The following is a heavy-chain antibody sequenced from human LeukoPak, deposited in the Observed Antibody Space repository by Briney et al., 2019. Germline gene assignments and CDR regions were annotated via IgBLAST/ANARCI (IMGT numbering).Heavy chain of an antibody. CDR3: AREHDYGDSNAFDI. D-gene: IGHD4-17*01. CDR2: INTNTGNP. V-gene: IGHV7-4-1*02. J-gene: IGHJ3*02. Sequence: ASVTVSCKASGYTFTSYATNWVRQAPGQGLEWMGWINTNTGNPTYAQGFTGRFVFSLDTSVSTAYLQISSLKAEDTAVYYCAREHDYGDSNAFDIWGQGTMVTVSS. CDR1: GYTFTSYA.